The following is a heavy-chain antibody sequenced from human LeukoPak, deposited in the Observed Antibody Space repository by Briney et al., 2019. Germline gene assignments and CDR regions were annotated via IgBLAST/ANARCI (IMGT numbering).Heavy chain of an antibody. D-gene: IGHD2-2*01. V-gene: IGHV3-30-3*01. CDR1: GFTFSSYP. J-gene: IGHJ6*03. Sequence: KTGGSLRLSCAASGFTFSSYPMHWVRQAPGKGLEWVAFVSDDGNKKFDADFVKGRFTISRDNSKNTLYLQMNSLRGEDTAVYYCARGQLLLEGYFYYMDVWGEGTTVAVSS. CDR3: ARGQLLLEGYFYYMDV. CDR2: VSDDGNKK.